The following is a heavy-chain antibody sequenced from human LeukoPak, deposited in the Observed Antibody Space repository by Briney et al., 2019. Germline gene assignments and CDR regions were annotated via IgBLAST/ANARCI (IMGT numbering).Heavy chain of an antibody. CDR3: AKDIGSAPFDY. J-gene: IGHJ4*02. V-gene: IGHV3-33*06. D-gene: IGHD3-10*01. CDR1: GFTFSSYG. CDR2: IWSDGSNK. Sequence: GRSLRLSCGASGFTFSSYGMHWVRQAPGKGLEWVAVIWSDGSNKNYADSVKGRFTISRDNSKNTLYLQMNSLRVEDTAMYYCAKDIGSAPFDYWGQGTLVTVSS.